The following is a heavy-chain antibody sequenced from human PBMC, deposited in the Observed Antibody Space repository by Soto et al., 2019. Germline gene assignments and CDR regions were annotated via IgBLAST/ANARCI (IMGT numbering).Heavy chain of an antibody. Sequence: VGSLRLSCAASGFTFSSYAMSWVRQAPGKGLEWVSAISGSGGSTYYADSVKGRFTISRDNSKNTLYLQMNSLRAEDTAVYYCAKGGYDFWSGPLGYYYGMDVWGQGTTVTVSS. CDR3: AKGGYDFWSGPLGYYYGMDV. V-gene: IGHV3-23*01. CDR1: GFTFSSYA. J-gene: IGHJ6*02. D-gene: IGHD3-3*01. CDR2: ISGSGGST.